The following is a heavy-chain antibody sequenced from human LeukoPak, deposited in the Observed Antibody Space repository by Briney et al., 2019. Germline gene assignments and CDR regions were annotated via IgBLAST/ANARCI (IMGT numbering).Heavy chain of an antibody. Sequence: PSETLSLTCTVSGGSISSYYWSWIRQPPGKGLEWIGYIYYSGSTNYNPSLKSRVTISVDTSKSQFSLRLSSVTAADTAAYYCAGLSITIFGVADYWGQGTLVTVSS. V-gene: IGHV4-59*01. D-gene: IGHD3-3*01. J-gene: IGHJ4*02. CDR3: AGLSITIFGVADY. CDR2: IYYSGST. CDR1: GGSISSYY.